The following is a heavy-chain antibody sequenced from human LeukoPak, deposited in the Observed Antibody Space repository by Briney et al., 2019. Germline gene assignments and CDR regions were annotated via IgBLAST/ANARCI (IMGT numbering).Heavy chain of an antibody. V-gene: IGHV4-61*02. J-gene: IGHJ6*03. CDR3: ARGSSSWYYYYYYYMDV. CDR1: GAFISSGTYY. D-gene: IGHD6-13*01. Sequence: SQTLSLTCTVSGAFISSGTYYWSWIRQPAGKGLEWIGRIYTSGSTNYNPSLKSRVTISVDTSNNQFSLKLSSVTAADTAVYYCARGSSSWYYYYYYYMDVWGKGTTVTVSS. CDR2: IYTSGST.